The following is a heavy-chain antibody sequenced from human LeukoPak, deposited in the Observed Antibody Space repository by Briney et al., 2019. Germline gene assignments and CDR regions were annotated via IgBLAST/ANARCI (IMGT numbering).Heavy chain of an antibody. Sequence: PSETLSLTCAVYGGSSSGYYWSWIRQPPGKGLEWIGEINHSGSTNYNPSLKSRVTISVDTSKNQFSLKLSSVTAADTAVYYCARDGITMIGDAFDIWGQGTMVTVSS. D-gene: IGHD3-10*02. V-gene: IGHV4-34*01. CDR3: ARDGITMIGDAFDI. CDR2: INHSGST. CDR1: GGSSSGYY. J-gene: IGHJ3*02.